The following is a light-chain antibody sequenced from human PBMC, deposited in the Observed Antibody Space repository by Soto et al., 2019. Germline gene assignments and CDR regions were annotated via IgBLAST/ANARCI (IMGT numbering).Light chain of an antibody. V-gene: IGKV1-39*01. CDR1: QSLDNF. Sequence: DIQMTQSPSTLSASVGYRVTITCRASQSLDNFLSWYQQKPGEAPNLLIYDASSLQSGVPSRFSGSGYGTDFNLTISSLQTEDFATYYCQQYFSQSITFGQGTRLEIK. J-gene: IGKJ5*01. CDR2: DAS. CDR3: QQYFSQSIT.